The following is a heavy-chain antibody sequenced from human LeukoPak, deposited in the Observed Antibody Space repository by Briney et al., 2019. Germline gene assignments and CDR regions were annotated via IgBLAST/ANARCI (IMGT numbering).Heavy chain of an antibody. V-gene: IGHV4-59*01. J-gene: IGHJ4*02. CDR1: GASISTYY. CDR2: LFFGGST. Sequence: SETLSLTCTVSGASISTYYWSWIRQPPGKGLEWIGYLFFGGSTNYNPSLKSRVTISSDTSKNQFSLKLSSVTAADTAVYYCARGGPTKTYYYDSSGCFDYWGQGTLVTVSS. D-gene: IGHD3-22*01. CDR3: ARGGPTKTYYYDSSGCFDY.